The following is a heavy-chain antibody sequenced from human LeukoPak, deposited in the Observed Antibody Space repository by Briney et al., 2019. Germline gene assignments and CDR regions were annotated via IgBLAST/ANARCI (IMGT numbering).Heavy chain of an antibody. CDR1: GGSISNYY. Sequence: SETLSLTCTVSGGSISNYYWNWIRQPPGKGLEWIGYIYYTGNTNYNPSLKSRVTISVDTSKNQFSLKLSSVTAADTAVYYCARVRGGSGSMDVWGKGTTVTISS. V-gene: IGHV4-59*01. CDR3: ARVRGGSGSMDV. J-gene: IGHJ6*04. D-gene: IGHD3-10*01. CDR2: IYYTGNT.